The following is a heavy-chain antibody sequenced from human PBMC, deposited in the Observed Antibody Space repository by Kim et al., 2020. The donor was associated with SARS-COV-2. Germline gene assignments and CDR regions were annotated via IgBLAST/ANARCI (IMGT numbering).Heavy chain of an antibody. CDR1: GFTVSSNY. V-gene: IGHV3-53*01. Sequence: GGSLRLSCAASGFTVSSNYMSWVRQAPGKGLEWVSVIYSGGSTYYADSVKGRFTISRDNSKNTLYLQMNSLRAEDTAVYYCARGEAGHGSGSYSFGWFDPWGQGTLVTVSS. CDR3: ARGEAGHGSGSYSFGWFDP. J-gene: IGHJ5*02. CDR2: IYSGGST. D-gene: IGHD3-10*01.